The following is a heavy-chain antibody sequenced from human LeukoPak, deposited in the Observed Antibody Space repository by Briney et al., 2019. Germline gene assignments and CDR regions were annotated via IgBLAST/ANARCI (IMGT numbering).Heavy chain of an antibody. D-gene: IGHD3-10*01. J-gene: IGHJ4*02. CDR3: ARGGSYYYGSDYFSGIDVFDY. CDR1: GFTFSNAW. Sequence: PGGSLRLSCAASGFTFSNAWMSWVRQAPGEGLEWVGRIKSKTDGGTTDYAAPVKGRFTISRDDSKNTLYLQMNSLRAEDTAVYYCARGGSYYYGSDYFSGIDVFDYWGQGTLVTVSS. CDR2: IKSKTDGGTT. V-gene: IGHV3-15*01.